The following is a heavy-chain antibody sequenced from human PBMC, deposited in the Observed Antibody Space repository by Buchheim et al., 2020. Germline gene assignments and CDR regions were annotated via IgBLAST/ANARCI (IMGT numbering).Heavy chain of an antibody. Sequence: QVQLVQSGAEVKKPGASVKVSCKVSGYTLTELSMHWVRQAPGKGLEWMGGFDPEDGETIYAQTLQGRVTMTEDTSTDKADMELSSLRSEDTAVYYCAMISVGATNYYYYGMDVWGQGTT. V-gene: IGHV1-24*01. D-gene: IGHD1-26*01. CDR1: GYTLTELS. J-gene: IGHJ6*02. CDR2: FDPEDGET. CDR3: AMISVGATNYYYYGMDV.